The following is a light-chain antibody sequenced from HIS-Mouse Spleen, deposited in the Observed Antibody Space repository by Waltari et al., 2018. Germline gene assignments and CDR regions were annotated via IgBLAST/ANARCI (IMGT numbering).Light chain of an antibody. V-gene: IGLV1-44*01. CDR1: SPNMGINT. CDR2: SNN. CDR3: AAWDDSLNGVV. J-gene: IGLJ2*01. Sequence: QSVLTQPPSASGTPGPRATISCSGSSPNMGINTVNWYQQLPGPAPKPLIYSNNQRPSGVPDRFSGSKSGTSASLAISGLQSEDEADYYCAAWDDSLNGVVFGGGTKLTVL.